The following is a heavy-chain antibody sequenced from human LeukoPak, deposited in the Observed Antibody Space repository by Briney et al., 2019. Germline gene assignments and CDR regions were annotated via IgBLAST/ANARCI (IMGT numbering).Heavy chain of an antibody. CDR3: AKCIQFSSWHYFPLDY. V-gene: IGHV3-23*01. D-gene: IGHD6-13*01. J-gene: IGHJ4*02. Sequence: PGGSLRLSCAASGFTFSSYAMSWVRQAPGKGLEWVSAISGSGGSTYYADSVKGQFTISRDNSKNTLYLQMNSLRAEDTAVYYCAKCIQFSSWHYFPLDYWGQGTLVTVSS. CDR1: GFTFSSYA. CDR2: ISGSGGST.